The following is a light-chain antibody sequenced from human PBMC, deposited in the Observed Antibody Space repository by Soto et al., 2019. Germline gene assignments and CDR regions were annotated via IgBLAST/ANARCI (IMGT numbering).Light chain of an antibody. CDR2: GAS. Sequence: IVMTQSPATLSVSPGERATLSCRASQTIDNKLAWYQQRPGQAPRLLIYGASIRATGIPARFSGSGSGTEFKLTISGLQSDDFGVYYCQQYKEWRTFGQGPNGDIK. J-gene: IGKJ1*01. CDR1: QTIDNK. CDR3: QQYKEWRT. V-gene: IGKV3-15*01.